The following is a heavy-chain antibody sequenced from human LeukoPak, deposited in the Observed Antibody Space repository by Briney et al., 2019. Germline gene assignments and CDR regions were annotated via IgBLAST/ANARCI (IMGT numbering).Heavy chain of an antibody. CDR2: INPHSGGT. Sequence: ASVKVSCKASGYTFTGYYMHWERQAPGQGLEWMGWINPHSGGTNYAQKFQGWVTMTRDTSISTAYMELSRLRSDDTAVYYCARGLYVAGEEFNYWGQGTLVTVSS. CDR1: GYTFTGYY. J-gene: IGHJ4*02. V-gene: IGHV1-2*04. D-gene: IGHD6-19*01. CDR3: ARGLYVAGEEFNY.